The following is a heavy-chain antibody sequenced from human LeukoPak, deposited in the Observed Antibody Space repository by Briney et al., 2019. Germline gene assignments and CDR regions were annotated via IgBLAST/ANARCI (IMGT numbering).Heavy chain of an antibody. V-gene: IGHV3-30*14. D-gene: IGHD1-14*01. CDR2: ISHDGDNT. J-gene: IGHJ6*02. CDR1: GFAFGSYA. CDR3: ARWYFAYYGMDV. Sequence: GGSLRLSCEASGFAFGSYAMHWVRQAPGRGLEWVAVISHDGDNTNSGESVKGRFTISRDNSKNTLYLQMNSLRAEDTAVYYCARWYFAYYGMDVWGQGTTVTVSS.